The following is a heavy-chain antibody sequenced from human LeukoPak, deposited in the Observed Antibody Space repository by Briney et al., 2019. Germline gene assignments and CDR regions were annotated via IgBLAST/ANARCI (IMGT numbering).Heavy chain of an antibody. CDR2: ISGSGGST. CDR1: GFTFSSYA. J-gene: IGHJ4*02. V-gene: IGHV3-23*01. Sequence: TGGSLRLSCAASGFTFSSYAMSWVRQAPGKGLEWVSSISGSGGSTYYADSVKGRFTISRDNSKNTLYLQMNSLRAEDTAVYYCARAGYSSSWYFDYWGQGTLVTVSS. CDR3: ARAGYSSSWYFDY. D-gene: IGHD6-13*01.